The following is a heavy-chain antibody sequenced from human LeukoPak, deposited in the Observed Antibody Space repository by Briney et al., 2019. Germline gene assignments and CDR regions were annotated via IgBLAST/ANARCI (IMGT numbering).Heavy chain of an antibody. CDR1: GFTFSRYT. D-gene: IGHD3-22*01. Sequence: GGSLRLSCAASGFTFSRYTMSWVRQAPGKGLEWVSSITSSSIYIYYADSMKGRFTISRDNAKNSLYLQMNSLRAEDTAVYYCARALYDSSGYYSHFDYWGQGTLVTVSS. CDR2: ITSSSIYI. J-gene: IGHJ4*02. CDR3: ARALYDSSGYYSHFDY. V-gene: IGHV3-21*01.